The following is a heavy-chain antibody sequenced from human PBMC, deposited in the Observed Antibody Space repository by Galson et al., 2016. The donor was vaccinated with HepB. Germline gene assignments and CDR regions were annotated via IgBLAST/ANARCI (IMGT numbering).Heavy chain of an antibody. CDR1: GFTFTNYD. V-gene: IGHV1-8*01. CDR2: MNPRSCNT. J-gene: IGHJ5*02. CDR3: ARGWRGYAGNWFDP. D-gene: IGHD5-12*01. Sequence: SVKVSCKASGFTFTNYDINWVRQATGQGLEWMGWMNPRSCNTVYAQRFQGRVTMTRNTSINTAYMELSSLKSEDTAVYYCARGWRGYAGNWFDPWGQGTLVTVSS.